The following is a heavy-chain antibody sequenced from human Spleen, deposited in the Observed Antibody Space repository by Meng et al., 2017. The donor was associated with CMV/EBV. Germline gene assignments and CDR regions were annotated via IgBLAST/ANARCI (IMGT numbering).Heavy chain of an antibody. J-gene: IGHJ4*02. V-gene: IGHV3-30-3*01. Sequence: GGSLRLSCAASGFTVSSNYMSWVRQAPGKGLEWVAVISYDGSNKYYADSVKGRFTFSRDNAKNSLYLHMNSLRVEDTAVYYCAREGDSSSNGRSRFDYWGQGTLVTVSS. CDR2: ISYDGSNK. D-gene: IGHD6-6*01. CDR3: AREGDSSSNGRSRFDY. CDR1: GFTVSSNY.